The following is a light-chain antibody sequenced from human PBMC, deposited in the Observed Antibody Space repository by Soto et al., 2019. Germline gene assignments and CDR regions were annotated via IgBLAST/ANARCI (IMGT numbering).Light chain of an antibody. CDR2: QVT. CDR1: INDVGGYNY. V-gene: IGLV2-8*01. J-gene: IGLJ1*01. Sequence: QSALTQPPSASGSPGQSVTISCAGTINDVGGYNYVSWYQQHPGKVPQLMIYQVTKRPSGFPDRFSASKSATTASLTISGLQAEEEGDYYCMSYAGGNRFVFGTGTKLTVL. CDR3: MSYAGGNRFV.